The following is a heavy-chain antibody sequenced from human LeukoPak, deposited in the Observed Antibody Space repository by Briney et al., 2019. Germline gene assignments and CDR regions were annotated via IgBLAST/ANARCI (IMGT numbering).Heavy chain of an antibody. V-gene: IGHV3-74*01. CDR3: ARGTAATAGIDY. CDR1: GFTFGSYW. Sequence: TGGSLRLSCAASGFTFGSYWMHWVRRAPGKGLVWVSHINTDGSSPTYGDSAKGRFTVSRDNAKNTLFLQMNSLRVEDTAVYYCARGTAATAGIDYWGQGTLVTVSS. J-gene: IGHJ4*02. D-gene: IGHD6-13*01. CDR2: INTDGSSP.